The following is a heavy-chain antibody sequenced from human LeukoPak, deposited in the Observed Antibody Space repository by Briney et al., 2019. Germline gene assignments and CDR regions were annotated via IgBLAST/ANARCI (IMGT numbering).Heavy chain of an antibody. CDR2: ISYDGSNK. CDR1: GFTFSSYG. D-gene: IGHD5-12*01. Sequence: AGGSLRLSCAASGFTFSSYGMHWVRQAPGKGLEWVAVISYDGSNKYYADSVKGRFTISRDNSKNTLYLQMNSLRAEDTAVYYCAKDGLRGGYSGYDIDYWGQGTLVTVSS. J-gene: IGHJ4*02. CDR3: AKDGLRGGYSGYDIDY. V-gene: IGHV3-30*18.